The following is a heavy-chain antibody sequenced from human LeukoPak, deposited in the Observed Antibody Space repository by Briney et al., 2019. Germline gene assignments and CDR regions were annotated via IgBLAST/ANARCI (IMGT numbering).Heavy chain of an antibody. CDR2: IYTSGST. J-gene: IGHJ4*02. Sequence: SETLSLTCTVSGGSISSYYWSWIRQPAGKGLEWIGRIYTSGSTSYNPSLKSRVTMSVDTSKNQFSLKLSSVTAADTAVYYCARGEITMVRGVPSLGYWGQGTLVTVSS. CDR1: GGSISSYY. D-gene: IGHD3-10*01. V-gene: IGHV4-4*07. CDR3: ARGEITMVRGVPSLGY.